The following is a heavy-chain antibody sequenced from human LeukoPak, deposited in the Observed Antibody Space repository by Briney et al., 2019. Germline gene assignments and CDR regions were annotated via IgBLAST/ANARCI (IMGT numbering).Heavy chain of an antibody. D-gene: IGHD6-13*01. CDR1: GFTFSSYS. Sequence: PGGSLRLSCAASGFTFSSYSMNWVRRAPGKGLEWVSSISSSSSTIYYADSVKGRFTISRDNAKNTLYLQMNSLRAEDTAVYYCARSAAAGFSYSSYYLDVWGKGTTVTIFS. J-gene: IGHJ6*03. CDR2: ISSSSSTI. CDR3: ARSAAAGFSYSSYYLDV. V-gene: IGHV3-48*04.